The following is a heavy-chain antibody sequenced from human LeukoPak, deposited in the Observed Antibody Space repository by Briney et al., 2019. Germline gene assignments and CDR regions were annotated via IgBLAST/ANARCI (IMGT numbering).Heavy chain of an antibody. CDR3: ARDTRNYFDY. J-gene: IGHJ4*02. Sequence: EASVKVSCTASGYTFTGYYMHWVRQAPGQGLEWMGRINPNSGGTNYAQRFQGRVTMTRDTSISTAYMELSRLRSDDTAVYYCARDTRNYFDYWGQGTLVTVSS. V-gene: IGHV1-2*06. CDR1: GYTFTGYY. CDR2: INPNSGGT.